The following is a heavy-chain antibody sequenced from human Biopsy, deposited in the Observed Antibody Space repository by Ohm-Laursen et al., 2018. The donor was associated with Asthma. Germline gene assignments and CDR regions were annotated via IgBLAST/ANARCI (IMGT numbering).Heavy chain of an antibody. V-gene: IGHV3-7*01. J-gene: IGHJ1*01. D-gene: IGHD3-3*02. CDR3: ARTFHFWSPYHAEHYQL. Sequence: SLRLSCTAFGFTFGDYWMSWVRQVPGKGLKWVANIKHDGTEKNHVDSLKGRFTISRDNAKNSLYLQMNSLRAEDTAVYYCARTFHFWSPYHAEHYQLWGQGTLVTVPS. CDR1: GFTFGDYW. CDR2: IKHDGTEK.